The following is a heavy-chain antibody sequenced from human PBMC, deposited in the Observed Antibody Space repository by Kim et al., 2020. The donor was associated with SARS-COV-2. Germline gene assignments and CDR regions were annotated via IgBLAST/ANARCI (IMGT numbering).Heavy chain of an antibody. CDR3: ARGLDNDKVDY. D-gene: IGHD1-1*01. CDR2: NT. Sequence: NTDYHPARKRRVSISVDTSENQVSLKVNSVTAADTAVYYCARGLDNDKVDYWGQGTLVSVSS. J-gene: IGHJ4*02. V-gene: IGHV4-31*02.